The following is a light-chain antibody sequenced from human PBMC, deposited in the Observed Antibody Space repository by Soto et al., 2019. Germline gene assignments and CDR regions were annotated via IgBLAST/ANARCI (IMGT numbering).Light chain of an antibody. J-gene: IGKJ4*01. CDR2: AAS. V-gene: IGKV1-6*01. CDR3: LQDYNYPLT. CDR1: EGIRND. Sequence: AIQMTQSPSSLSASVGDRVTITCRASEGIRNDLGWYEQKPGKAPKLLIYAASSLQSGVPSRFSGSGSGKDVTLTISSLQPEDFATYYCLQDYNYPLTFGGGTKVENK.